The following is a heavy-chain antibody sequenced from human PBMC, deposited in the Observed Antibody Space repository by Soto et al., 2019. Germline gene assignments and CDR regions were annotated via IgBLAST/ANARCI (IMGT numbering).Heavy chain of an antibody. V-gene: IGHV3-23*01. CDR3: AKDFGYNYGYDAFDI. J-gene: IGHJ3*02. D-gene: IGHD5-18*01. CDR2: ISGSGVST. CDR1: GFTYSSYA. Sequence: EVQLLESGGGSVQPGGSLRLSCAASGFTYSSYAMSWVRQAPGNGLEWVSGISGSGVSTYCVDSVKGRFTISRDNSTNTLYLHMNSLRAEDTAVYYCAKDFGYNYGYDAFDIWGQGTMVTVSS.